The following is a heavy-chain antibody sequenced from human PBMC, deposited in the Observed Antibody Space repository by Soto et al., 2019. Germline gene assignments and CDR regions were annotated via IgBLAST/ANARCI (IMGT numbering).Heavy chain of an antibody. V-gene: IGHV3-23*01. Sequence: GGSLRLSCAASVFPFSSYAMSWVRQAPGKGLEWVSAISGSGGSTYYADSVKGRFTISRDNSKNTLYLQMNSLRADDTAVFYCARRSETTGTFDYWGRGTLVTVSS. CDR3: ARRSETTGTFDY. D-gene: IGHD1-1*01. CDR2: ISGSGGST. CDR1: VFPFSSYA. J-gene: IGHJ4*02.